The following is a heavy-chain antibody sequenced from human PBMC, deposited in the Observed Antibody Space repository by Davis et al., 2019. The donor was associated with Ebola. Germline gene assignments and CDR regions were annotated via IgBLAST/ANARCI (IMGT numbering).Heavy chain of an antibody. D-gene: IGHD5-12*01. CDR1: GYTLTELS. CDR2: FDPEDGDT. Sequence: ASVKVSCKVSGYTLTELSMHWVRQAPGKGLEWMGGFDPEDGDTIYAQKFQGRVTMTEDTSTDTAYMELSSLRSEDTAVYYCATMGRLVAYYYYGMDVWGQGTTVTVSS. J-gene: IGHJ6*02. CDR3: ATMGRLVAYYYYGMDV. V-gene: IGHV1-24*01.